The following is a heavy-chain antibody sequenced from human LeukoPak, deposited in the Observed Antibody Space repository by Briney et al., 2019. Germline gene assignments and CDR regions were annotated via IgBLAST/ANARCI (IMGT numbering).Heavy chain of an antibody. CDR2: ISAYNGNT. CDR3: ARVLLWFGESPAYFDY. CDR1: GYTFTSYG. Sequence: ASVKVSCKASGYTFTSYGISWVRQALGQGLEWMGWISAYNGNTNYAQKLQGKVTMTTDTSTSTAYMELRSLRSDDTAVYYCARVLLWFGESPAYFDYWGQGTLVTVSS. J-gene: IGHJ4*02. D-gene: IGHD3-10*01. V-gene: IGHV1-18*01.